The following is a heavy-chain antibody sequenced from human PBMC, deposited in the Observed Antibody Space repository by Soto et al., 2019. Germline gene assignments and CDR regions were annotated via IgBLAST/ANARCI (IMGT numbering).Heavy chain of an antibody. J-gene: IGHJ4*02. CDR1: GFTFSSYS. Sequence: PGGSLRLSCAASGFTFSSYSMNWVRQAPGKGLEWVSSISSSSSYIYYADSVKGRFTISRDNAKNSLYLQMNSLRAEDTAVHYCPSEDSSSWYEVGWQNAADYWGQGTLVTVSS. CDR3: PSEDSSSWYEVGWQNAADY. D-gene: IGHD6-13*01. V-gene: IGHV3-21*01. CDR2: ISSSSSYI.